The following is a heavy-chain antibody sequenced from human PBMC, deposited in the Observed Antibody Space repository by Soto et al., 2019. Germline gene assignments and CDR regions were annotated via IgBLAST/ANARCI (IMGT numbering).Heavy chain of an antibody. CDR1: GGTFSSYA. CDR3: ASIRGRDGYQKNYYYGMDV. J-gene: IGHJ6*02. CDR2: IIPIFGTA. V-gene: IGHV1-69*06. D-gene: IGHD3-10*01. Sequence: QVRLVQSGAEVKKPGSSVKVSCKASGGTFSSYAISWVRQAPGQGLEWMGGIIPIFGTANYAQKFQGRVTITADKSTSTAYMELSSLRSEDTAVYYCASIRGRDGYQKNYYYGMDVWGQGTTFTVSS.